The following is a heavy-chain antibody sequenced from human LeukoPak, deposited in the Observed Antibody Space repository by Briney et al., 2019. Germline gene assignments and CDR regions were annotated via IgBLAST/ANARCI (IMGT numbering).Heavy chain of an antibody. CDR2: IVPIFGTA. D-gene: IGHD6-6*01. V-gene: IGHV1-69*13. J-gene: IGHJ5*02. CDR3: ARDVGAARGWFDP. Sequence: SVKVSCKASGYTFTGYYMHWVRQAPGQGLEWMGGIVPIFGTANYAQKFQGRVTITADESTSTAYMELSSLRSEDTAVYYCARDVGAARGWFDPWGQGTLVTVSS. CDR1: GYTFTGYY.